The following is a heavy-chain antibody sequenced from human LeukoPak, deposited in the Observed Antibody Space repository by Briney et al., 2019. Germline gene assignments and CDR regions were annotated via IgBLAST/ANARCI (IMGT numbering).Heavy chain of an antibody. D-gene: IGHD6-13*01. V-gene: IGHV4-34*01. CDR2: INHSGGI. Sequence: SETLSLTCAVYGGSFSGYYWSWIRQPPGKGLEWIGEINHSGGINYNPSLKSRVTISVDKSKNQFSLKLSSVTAADTAVYYCARVGPTIIAAAAAPYFDYWGQGTLVTVSS. CDR3: ARVGPTIIAAAAAPYFDY. J-gene: IGHJ4*02. CDR1: GGSFSGYY.